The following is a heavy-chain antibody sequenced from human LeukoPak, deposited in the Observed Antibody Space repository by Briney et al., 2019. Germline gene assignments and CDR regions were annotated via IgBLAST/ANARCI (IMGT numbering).Heavy chain of an antibody. CDR2: IGSDGSNK. CDR3: ARLRGPMANWFDP. CDR1: GFTFSSYG. Sequence: GGSLRLSCAASGFTFSSYGMHWVRQAPGKGLEWVAFIGSDGSNKHYADSVKGRFTISRDNSKNTVDLQMNSLRAEDAAVYYCARLRGPMANWFDPWGQGTLVTVSS. D-gene: IGHD3-10*01. V-gene: IGHV3-33*01. J-gene: IGHJ5*02.